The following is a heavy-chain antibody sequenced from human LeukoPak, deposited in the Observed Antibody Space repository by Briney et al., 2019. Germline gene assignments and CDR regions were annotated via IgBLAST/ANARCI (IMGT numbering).Heavy chain of an antibody. V-gene: IGHV4-61*02. J-gene: IGHJ4*02. CDR3: ASSRSIMVRGAVDY. CDR1: GGSISSGSYY. CDR2: IYTSGST. Sequence: SETLSLTCTVSGGSISSGSYYWSWIRQPAGTGLEWIGRIYTSGSTNYNPSLKSRVTISVDTSKNQFSLKLSSVTAADTAVYYCASSRSIMVRGAVDYWGQGTLVTVSS. D-gene: IGHD3-10*01.